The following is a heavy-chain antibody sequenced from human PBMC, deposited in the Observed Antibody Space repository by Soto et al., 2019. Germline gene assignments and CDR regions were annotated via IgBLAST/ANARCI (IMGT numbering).Heavy chain of an antibody. J-gene: IGHJ4*02. CDR2: IYYSGSS. CDR3: ARGVDTAMVDY. Sequence: QVQLQESGPGLVKPSQTLSLTCTVSGGSISTSVYYWSWIRQHPGKGLEWIGYIYYSGSSNSNPSLNSRVTISVDPSKNQFSLKLSSVTAADTAVYYCARGVDTAMVDYWGQGTLVTVSS. V-gene: IGHV4-31*03. D-gene: IGHD5-18*01. CDR1: GGSISTSVYY.